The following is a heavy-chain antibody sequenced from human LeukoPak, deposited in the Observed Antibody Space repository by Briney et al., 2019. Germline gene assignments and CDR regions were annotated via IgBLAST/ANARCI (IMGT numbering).Heavy chain of an antibody. Sequence: ASVKVSCKASGYTFTSYGISWVRQAPGQGLEWMGWISAYNGNTNYAQKLQGRVTMTTDTSTSTAYMELRSLRSDDTAVYYCARDAPYYYDRERDYYYYGMDVWGQGTTVTVSS. CDR1: GYTFTSYG. J-gene: IGHJ6*02. D-gene: IGHD3-22*01. V-gene: IGHV1-18*01. CDR3: ARDAPYYYDRERDYYYYGMDV. CDR2: ISAYNGNT.